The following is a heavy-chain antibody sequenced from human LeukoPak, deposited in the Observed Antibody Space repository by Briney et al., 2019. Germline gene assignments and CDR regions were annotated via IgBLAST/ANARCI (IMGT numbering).Heavy chain of an antibody. CDR2: ISYDGSNK. Sequence: GGSLRLSCAASGFTFSSYVMHWVRQAPGKGLEWVAVISYDGSNKYYADSVKGRFTFSRDNSRSTVYLQMNSLRPEDTALYYCAKCIASGSYSFRFDYWGQGSLVTVSS. CDR1: GFTFSSYV. J-gene: IGHJ4*02. CDR3: AKCIASGSYSFRFDY. V-gene: IGHV3-30-3*02. D-gene: IGHD3-10*01.